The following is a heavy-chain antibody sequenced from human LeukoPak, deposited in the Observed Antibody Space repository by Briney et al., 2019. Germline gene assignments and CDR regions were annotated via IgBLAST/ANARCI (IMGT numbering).Heavy chain of an antibody. CDR2: IYYSGST. V-gene: IGHV4-59*01. CDR3: ARGTGPWMTTVTAFDY. J-gene: IGHJ4*02. D-gene: IGHD4-17*01. CDR1: GGTISSYY. Sequence: SETLSLTCTVSGGTISSYYWSWIRQPPGKGLEWIGYIYYSGSTNYNPSLKSRVTISVDTSKNQFSLKLSSVTAADTAVYYCARGTGPWMTTVTAFDYWGQGTLVTVSS.